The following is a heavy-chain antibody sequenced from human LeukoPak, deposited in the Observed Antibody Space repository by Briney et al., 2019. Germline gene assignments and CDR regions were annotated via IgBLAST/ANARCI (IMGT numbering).Heavy chain of an antibody. CDR1: GFTFSSYS. V-gene: IGHV3-48*02. CDR2: ISSSSSTI. CDR3: ARGPIVVVTARFDY. J-gene: IGHJ4*02. D-gene: IGHD2-21*02. Sequence: GGSLRLPCAASGFTFSSYSMSWVRQAPGKGLEWVPYISSSSSTIYYADSVKGRFTISRDNAKNSLYLQMNSLRDEDTAVYYCARGPIVVVTARFDYWGQGTLVTVSS.